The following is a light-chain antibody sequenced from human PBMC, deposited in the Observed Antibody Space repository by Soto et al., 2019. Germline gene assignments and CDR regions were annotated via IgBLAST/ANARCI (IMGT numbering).Light chain of an antibody. CDR3: QQGYSRTLT. V-gene: IGKV3-20*01. CDR1: QGFXSSY. CDR2: GAS. J-gene: IGKJ1*01. Sequence: IVLTQSPGTLSLSPGERATLSCRASQGFXSSYLAWYQQKPGQAPRLRXAGASSRATGIPDRLSGSGSGTDFTLTISSLQPEDFATYFCQQGYSRTLTFGQGTKVDIK.